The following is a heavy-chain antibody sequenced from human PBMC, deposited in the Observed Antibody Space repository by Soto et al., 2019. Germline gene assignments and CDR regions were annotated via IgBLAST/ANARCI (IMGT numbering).Heavy chain of an antibody. CDR3: VKDYGRHSGDGMHI. D-gene: IGHD2-8*01. Sequence: EVQLAESGGGLVEPGRSLRLSCAASGFSVDDYAMHWVRQGPGKGLEWVSGINWDGGKIGYADSVKGRFTISRDSAKNSLFLQMSGLRAGDTALYYCVKDYGRHSGDGMHIWVQGTKVTVSS. V-gene: IGHV3-9*01. CDR2: INWDGGKI. J-gene: IGHJ3*02. CDR1: GFSVDDYA.